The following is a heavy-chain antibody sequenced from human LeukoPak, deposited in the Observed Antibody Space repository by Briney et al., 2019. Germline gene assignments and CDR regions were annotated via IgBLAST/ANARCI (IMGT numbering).Heavy chain of an antibody. Sequence: GGSLRLSCAASGFTFSSYAMHWVRQAPGKGLEWVAVISYDGSNKYYADSVKGRFTISRDNSKNTLYLQMNSLRAEDTAVYYCASPTGYGSGPFDYWGQGTLVTVSS. J-gene: IGHJ4*02. D-gene: IGHD3-10*01. V-gene: IGHV3-30*14. CDR2: ISYDGSNK. CDR3: ASPTGYGSGPFDY. CDR1: GFTFSSYA.